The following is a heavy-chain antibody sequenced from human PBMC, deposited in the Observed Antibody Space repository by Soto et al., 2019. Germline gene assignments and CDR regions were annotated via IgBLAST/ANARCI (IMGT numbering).Heavy chain of an antibody. J-gene: IGHJ4*02. CDR2: IYYSGTT. CDR3: ASASSYRYYFGD. Sequence: PSETLSLTCTVSGGSIDSAYWSWVRQPPGKGLEWIGYIYYSGTTNSNPSLKSRVTISLDMSQNQFSLKLSSATAADTAVYYCASASSYRYYFGDWGQGTLVTVSS. D-gene: IGHD4-4*01. V-gene: IGHV4-59*01. CDR1: GGSIDSAY.